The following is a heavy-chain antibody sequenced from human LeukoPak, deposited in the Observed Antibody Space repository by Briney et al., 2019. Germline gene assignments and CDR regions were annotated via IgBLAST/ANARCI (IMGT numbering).Heavy chain of an antibody. V-gene: IGHV3-48*03. CDR3: ARVRIAAGSIGY. J-gene: IGHJ4*02. Sequence: PGGSLRLSCAASGFTFSSYEMNWVRQAPGKGREWVSYISSSGSTIYYADSVKGRFTISRDNPKHPLYLQMNSQRAEDTAVYYCARVRIAAGSIGYWGQGTLVTVSS. CDR2: ISSSGSTI. D-gene: IGHD6-13*01. CDR1: GFTFSSYE.